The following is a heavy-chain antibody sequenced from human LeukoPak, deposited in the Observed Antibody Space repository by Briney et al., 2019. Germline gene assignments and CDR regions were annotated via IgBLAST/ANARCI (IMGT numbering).Heavy chain of an antibody. D-gene: IGHD3-3*01. CDR3: ARLRFLEWSPMGAFDI. J-gene: IGHJ3*02. Sequence: PGGSLRLSCAASGFTFSSYAMHWVRQAPGKGLEYVSAISSNGGSTYYANSVKGRFTISRDNSKNTLYLQMGSLRAEDMAVYYCARLRFLEWSPMGAFDIWGQGTMVTVSS. CDR1: GFTFSSYA. V-gene: IGHV3-64*01. CDR2: ISSNGGST.